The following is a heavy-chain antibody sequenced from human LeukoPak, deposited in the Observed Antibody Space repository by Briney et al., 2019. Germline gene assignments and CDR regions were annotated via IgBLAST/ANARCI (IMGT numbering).Heavy chain of an antibody. CDR3: ATDWYGAINS. Sequence: PGGSLRLSCAASAASGHIFSDSWMHWVRQAPGKGLVWVSRIKSDGSGTIYAGSVKGRFTISRDNAKNTLYLQLNSLRADDTAVYFCATDWYGAINSWGQGTLVTVSS. V-gene: IGHV3-74*01. CDR2: IKSDGSGT. CDR1: GHIFSDSW. J-gene: IGHJ4*02. D-gene: IGHD4/OR15-4a*01.